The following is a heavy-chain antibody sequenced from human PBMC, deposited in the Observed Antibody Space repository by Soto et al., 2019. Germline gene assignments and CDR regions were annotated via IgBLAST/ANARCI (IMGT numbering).Heavy chain of an antibody. CDR2: LYSHGKT. CDR3: ARLSEAERQ. CDR1: GFIVSGSH. D-gene: IGHD1-1*01. J-gene: IGHJ4*02. Sequence: GSLRLSCVVSGFIVSGSHMIWVRQAPGKGLEGVSILYSHGKTNYVDSVKGRFTITRDNSKNTVYLQMNSLRVEDTAVYYCARLSEAERQWGQGALVTVS. V-gene: IGHV3-53*01.